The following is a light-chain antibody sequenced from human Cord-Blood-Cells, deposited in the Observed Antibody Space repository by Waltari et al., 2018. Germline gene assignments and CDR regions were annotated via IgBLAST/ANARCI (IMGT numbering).Light chain of an antibody. CDR2: AAS. J-gene: IGKJ4*02. CDR1: QGISSY. V-gene: IGKV1-39*01. Sequence: DIQLTQSPSSLSASVAGRVSITCRPRQGISSYLYWYQQKPGNAPKLLIYAASSFQSGVPSRCSGSGSATDFTLTISSLQPDDSASYYCKQRYSTLTFGGGTKVEIK. CDR3: KQRYSTLT.